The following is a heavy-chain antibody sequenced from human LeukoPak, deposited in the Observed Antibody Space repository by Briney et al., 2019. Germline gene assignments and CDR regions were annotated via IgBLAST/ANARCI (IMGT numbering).Heavy chain of an antibody. CDR3: ARDYDILTGYWAFDY. J-gene: IGHJ4*02. V-gene: IGHV4-61*02. CDR1: GGSISSGSYY. D-gene: IGHD3-9*01. Sequence: SQTLSLTCTVSGGSISSGSYYWSWMRQPAGKGLEWIGRIYTSGSTNYNPSLKSRVTISVDTSKNQFSLQLSSVTAADTAVYYCARDYDILTGYWAFDYWGQGTLVTVSS. CDR2: IYTSGST.